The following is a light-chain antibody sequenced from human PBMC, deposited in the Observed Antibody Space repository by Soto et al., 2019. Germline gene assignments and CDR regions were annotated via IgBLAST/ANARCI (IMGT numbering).Light chain of an antibody. J-gene: IGKJ1*01. CDR1: QSVSKF. CDR3: QQRSNWPWT. Sequence: EIVLTQSPDTLSLSPGERATLSCRASQSVSKFLVWYQQKPGQAPRLLIYDSLNRATGIPARFSGSGSGTDFTLTISSLEPEDFAVYYCQQRSNWPWTFGQGTKVEIK. CDR2: DSL. V-gene: IGKV3-11*01.